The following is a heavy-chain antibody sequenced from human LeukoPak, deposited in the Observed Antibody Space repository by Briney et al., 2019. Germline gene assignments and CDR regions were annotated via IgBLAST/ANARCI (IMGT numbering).Heavy chain of an antibody. CDR3: ARARGYSYGTDY. CDR2: INPNSGGT. V-gene: IGHV1-2*02. CDR1: GYTFTGYY. Sequence: ASVEVSCKASGYTFTGYYMHWVRQAPGQGLEWMGWINPNSGGTNYAQKFQGSVTMTRDTSISTAYMELSRLRSDDTAVYYCARARGYSYGTDYWGQGTLVTVPS. J-gene: IGHJ4*02. D-gene: IGHD5-18*01.